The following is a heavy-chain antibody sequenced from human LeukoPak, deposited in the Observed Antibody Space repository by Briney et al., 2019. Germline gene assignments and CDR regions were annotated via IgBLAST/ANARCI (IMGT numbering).Heavy chain of an antibody. CDR3: ARDWGYYDSSGYYYPYYFDY. D-gene: IGHD3-22*01. CDR1: GFTFSSYS. J-gene: IGHJ4*02. V-gene: IGHV3-21*01. CDR2: ISSGSSYI. Sequence: GGSLRLSSAASGFTFSSYSMNWVRQAPGKGLEWVSSISSGSSYIYYADSVKGRFTISRDNAKNSLYLQMNSLRAEDTAVYYCARDWGYYDSSGYYYPYYFDYWGQGTLVTVSS.